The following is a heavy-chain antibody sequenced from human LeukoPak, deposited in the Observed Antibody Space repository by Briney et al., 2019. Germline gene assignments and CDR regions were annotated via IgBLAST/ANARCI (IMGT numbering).Heavy chain of an antibody. CDR3: ARDEGVVVISYAFDI. J-gene: IGHJ3*02. V-gene: IGHV3-30-3*01. Sequence: GGSLRLSCSASGFTFSSYAMHWVRQAPGKGLEWVAVISYDGSNKYYADSVKGRFTISRDNSKNTLYLQMNSLRAEDTAVYYCARDEGVVVISYAFDIWGQGTMVTVSS. CDR1: GFTFSSYA. D-gene: IGHD3-22*01. CDR2: ISYDGSNK.